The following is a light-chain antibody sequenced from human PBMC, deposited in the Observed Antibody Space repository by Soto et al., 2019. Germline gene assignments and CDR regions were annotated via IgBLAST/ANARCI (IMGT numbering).Light chain of an antibody. V-gene: IGLV2-14*01. CDR2: DVS. Sequence: QSALTQPASVSGSPGQSITISCTGTSTDIGRYNYVSWYQQHPGKAPKLMIYDVSNRPSGVSNRFSGSKSGNTASLTISGLHAEDEADYYCSSYTSSSTYVFGTGTKLTVL. J-gene: IGLJ1*01. CDR1: STDIGRYNY. CDR3: SSYTSSSTYV.